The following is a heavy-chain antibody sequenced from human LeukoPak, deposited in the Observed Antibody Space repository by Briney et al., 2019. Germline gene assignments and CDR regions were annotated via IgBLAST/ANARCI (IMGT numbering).Heavy chain of an antibody. D-gene: IGHD3-9*01. J-gene: IGHJ5*02. V-gene: IGHV1-46*01. Sequence: GASVKVSCKASGYTFTNFGISWVRQAPGQGLEWMGIINPSGGSTSYAQKFQGRVTMTRDTSTSTVYMELSSLRSEDTAVYYCARGTYYDILTGYYLYNWFDPWGQGTLVTVSS. CDR1: GYTFTNFG. CDR2: INPSGGST. CDR3: ARGTYYDILTGYYLYNWFDP.